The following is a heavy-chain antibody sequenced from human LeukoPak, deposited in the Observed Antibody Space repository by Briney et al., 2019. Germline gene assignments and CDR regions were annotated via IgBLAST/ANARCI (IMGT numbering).Heavy chain of an antibody. J-gene: IGHJ5*02. CDR1: GGTFSSYA. CDR2: IIPIFGTA. Sequence: ASVKVSCKASGGTFSSYAISWVRQAPGQGLEWMGGIIPIFGTANYAQKFQGRVTITADESTSTAYMELSSLRSEDTAVYYCARDLCIAAAGTGFDPWGQGALVTVSS. CDR3: ARDLCIAAAGTGFDP. D-gene: IGHD6-13*01. V-gene: IGHV1-69*01.